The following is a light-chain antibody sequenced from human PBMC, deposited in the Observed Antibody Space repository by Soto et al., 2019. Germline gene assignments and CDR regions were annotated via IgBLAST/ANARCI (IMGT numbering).Light chain of an antibody. V-gene: IGKV2-28*01. Sequence: EIVMTQSPLTLPVTPGEPAAISCRSSQSLLYNNTYNYLDWYVQKPGQSPQLLIYFGSNRAPGVPDRFSGSGSGTDFTLKINRVEAEDVGTYYCMQALQSLTFGQGTQREIK. CDR3: MQALQSLT. J-gene: IGKJ5*01. CDR2: FGS. CDR1: QSLLYNNTYNY.